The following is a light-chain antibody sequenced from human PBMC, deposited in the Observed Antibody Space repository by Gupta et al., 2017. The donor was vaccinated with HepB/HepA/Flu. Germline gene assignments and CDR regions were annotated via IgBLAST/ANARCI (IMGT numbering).Light chain of an antibody. Sequence: QSVLTHPPSVSWAPGQSVMICSTGCGSNIGSGYFVHWYQQLPGTTPNLLIFDNNNRPSGVPDRFSGSTSGASASLAITGLQADDEAVYFCQWYDRGMSGWMFGGGTKLTVL. CDR2: DNN. V-gene: IGLV1-40*01. J-gene: IGLJ3*02. CDR1: GSNIGSGYF. CDR3: QWYDRGMSGWM.